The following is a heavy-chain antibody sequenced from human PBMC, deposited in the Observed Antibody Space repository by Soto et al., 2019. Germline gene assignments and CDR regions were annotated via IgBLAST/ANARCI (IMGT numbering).Heavy chain of an antibody. V-gene: IGHV1-18*01. CDR2: VSASNGKT. J-gene: IGHJ5*02. Sequence: QIQLVQSGSEVRMPGASVKVSCKASGYIFTTYSITWVRQAPGQGLEWMGWVSASNGKTNYAQKFEDRVTITTDTYTSTAYIELRSMRSNDTAVYYCASAAFEVQASWFDPWGQGTLVTVSS. CDR3: ASAAFEVQASWFDP. D-gene: IGHD6-25*01. CDR1: GYIFTTYS.